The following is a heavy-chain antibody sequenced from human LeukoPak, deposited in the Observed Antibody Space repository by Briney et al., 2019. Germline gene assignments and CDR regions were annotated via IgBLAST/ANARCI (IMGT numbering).Heavy chain of an antibody. CDR2: IYYSGST. CDR3: ARGGDYPVVFDY. D-gene: IGHD4-17*01. Sequence: PSETLSLTCTVSGGSISSYYGSWIRQPPGKGLEWIGYIYYSGSTNYNPSLKSRVTISVDTSKNQFSLKLSSVTAADTAVYYCARGGDYPVVFDYWGQGTLVTVSS. CDR1: GGSISSYY. V-gene: IGHV4-59*01. J-gene: IGHJ4*02.